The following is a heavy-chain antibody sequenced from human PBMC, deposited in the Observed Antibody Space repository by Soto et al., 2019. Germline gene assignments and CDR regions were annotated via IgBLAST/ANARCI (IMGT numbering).Heavy chain of an antibody. J-gene: IGHJ4*02. CDR1: GFTFKESA. Sequence: EVRLVEAGGGLKQPGGSLRLSCAASGFTFKESAMNWVRQAPGKGLEWVASISDTGASTWYAESVRGRLSISRDNSKNTLYLQMSSLRGEDTAVYYCAKGRGSGSAWYFDNWGQGTLVTVSS. D-gene: IGHD6-19*01. CDR2: ISDTGAST. CDR3: AKGRGSGSAWYFDN. V-gene: IGHV3-23*04.